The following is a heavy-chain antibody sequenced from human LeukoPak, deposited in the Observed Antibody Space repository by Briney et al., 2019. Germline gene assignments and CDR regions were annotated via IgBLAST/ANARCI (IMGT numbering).Heavy chain of an antibody. V-gene: IGHV1-2*02. CDR1: GYTFTGYY. Sequence: GASVKVSCKASGYTFTGYYMHWVRQAPGQRLEWMGWINPNSGGTNYAQKFQGRVTMTRDTSISTAYMELSRLRSDDTAVYYCARQTTGTADAFDIWGQGTMVTVSS. CDR3: ARQTTGTADAFDI. CDR2: INPNSGGT. J-gene: IGHJ3*02. D-gene: IGHD1-1*01.